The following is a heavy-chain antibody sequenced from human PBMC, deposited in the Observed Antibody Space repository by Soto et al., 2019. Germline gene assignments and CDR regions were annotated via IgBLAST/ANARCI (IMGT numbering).Heavy chain of an antibody. CDR3: ARIAAADFYYYYGMDV. D-gene: IGHD6-13*01. CDR2: IYHSGST. V-gene: IGHV4-4*02. CDR1: GGSISSSNW. Sequence: SETLSLTCAVSGGSISSSNWWSWVRQPPGKGLEWIGEIYHSGSTNYNPSLKSRVTISVDKSKNQFPLKLSSVTAADTAVYYCARIAAADFYYYYGMDVWGQGTTVTVSS. J-gene: IGHJ6*02.